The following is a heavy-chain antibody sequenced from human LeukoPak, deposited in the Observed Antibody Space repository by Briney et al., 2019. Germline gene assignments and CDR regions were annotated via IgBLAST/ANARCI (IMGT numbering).Heavy chain of an antibody. Sequence: GGSLRPSCAASGFTFSSYGMHWVRQAPGKGLERVAVISYDGSNKYYADSVKGRFTISRDNAKNTLYLQMNSSRAGDTAVYYCAKDLEMATLLRFLEYWRQGTLVTVSS. CDR2: ISYDGSNK. J-gene: IGHJ4*02. CDR3: AKDLEMATLLRFLEY. D-gene: IGHD5-24*01. CDR1: GFTFSSYG. V-gene: IGHV3-30*18.